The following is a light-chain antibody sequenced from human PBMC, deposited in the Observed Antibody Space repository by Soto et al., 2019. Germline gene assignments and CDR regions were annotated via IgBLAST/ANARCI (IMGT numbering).Light chain of an antibody. J-gene: IGKJ5*01. Sequence: IQLTQSPSSLSASIGDRVTITCRASQGISNSLAWYQQKPGKAPKLLIYIASTLQSGVPPRISGSGFGTDFTLTSSSLQPEDFATYYCQQLDSYPLTFGQGTRLEIK. CDR2: IAS. CDR3: QQLDSYPLT. V-gene: IGKV1-9*01. CDR1: QGISNS.